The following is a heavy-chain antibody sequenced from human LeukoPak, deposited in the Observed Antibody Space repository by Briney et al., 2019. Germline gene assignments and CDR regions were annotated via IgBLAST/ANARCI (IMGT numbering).Heavy chain of an antibody. Sequence: GGSLRLSCITSGFTFSGYAMSWVRQAPGKGLEWVSSISGSGTNTFAADSVKGRFTISRDNSKNTLYVQLNSLRAEDTAVYYCARERNSYGYFDYWGQGTLVTVSS. D-gene: IGHD5-18*01. CDR3: ARERNSYGYFDY. V-gene: IGHV3-23*01. CDR1: GFTFSGYA. CDR2: ISGSGTNT. J-gene: IGHJ4*02.